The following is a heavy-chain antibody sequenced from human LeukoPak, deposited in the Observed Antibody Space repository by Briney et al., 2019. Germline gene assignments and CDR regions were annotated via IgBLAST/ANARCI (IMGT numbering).Heavy chain of an antibody. V-gene: IGHV3-30-3*01. CDR2: ISYDGSNK. CDR3: ARDRSYYGSGSPPDAFDI. CDR1: RFIDSSNY. Sequence: GGSLRLSCAASRFIDSSNYMTWVRQAPGKGLEWVAVISYDGSNKYYADSVKGRFTISRDNSKNTLYLQMNSLRAEDTAVYYCARDRSYYGSGSPPDAFDIWGQGTMVTVSS. J-gene: IGHJ3*02. D-gene: IGHD3-10*01.